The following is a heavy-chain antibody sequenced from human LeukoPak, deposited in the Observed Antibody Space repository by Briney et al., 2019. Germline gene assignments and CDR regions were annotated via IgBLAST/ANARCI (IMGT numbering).Heavy chain of an antibody. V-gene: IGHV4-39*07. CDR1: GGSISSSSYY. D-gene: IGHD6-13*01. CDR3: ARDRSEEQQLTPFNWFDP. CDR2: IYYSGST. J-gene: IGHJ5*02. Sequence: SETLSLTCTVSGGSISSSSYYWGWIRQPPGKGLEWIGSIYYSGSTYYNPSLKSRVTISVDTSKSQFSLKLSSVTAADTAVYYCARDRSEEQQLTPFNWFDPWGQGTLVTVSS.